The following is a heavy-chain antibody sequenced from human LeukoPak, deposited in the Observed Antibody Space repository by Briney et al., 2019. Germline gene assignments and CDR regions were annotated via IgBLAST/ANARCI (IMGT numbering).Heavy chain of an antibody. CDR1: GFTVSSNH. CDR3: ARALRGDAFDI. V-gene: IGHV3-53*01. CDR2: IYSGGST. D-gene: IGHD3-3*01. Sequence: GGSLRLSCAASGFTVSSNHMSWVRQAPGKGLEWVSVIYSGGSTYYADSVKGRFTISRDNSKNTLYLQMNSLRAEDTAVYYCARALRGDAFDIWGQGTMVTVSS. J-gene: IGHJ3*02.